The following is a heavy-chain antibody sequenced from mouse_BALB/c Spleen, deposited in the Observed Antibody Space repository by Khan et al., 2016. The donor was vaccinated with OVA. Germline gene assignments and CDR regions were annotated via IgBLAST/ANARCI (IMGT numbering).Heavy chain of an antibody. CDR3: ARLAYYYDSEGFAY. D-gene: IGHD1-1*01. CDR2: VSTGGGYT. V-gene: IGHV5-6*01. Sequence: EVELVESGGDLVKPGGSLKLSCAASGFTFSTYGMSWVRQTPDKRLEWVATVSTGGGYTSYPDSVKGRFTISRDNAKNTLYLQLSSLKSEDTAMFYGARLAYYYDSEGFAYWGQGTLVTVSA. J-gene: IGHJ3*01. CDR1: GFTFSTYG.